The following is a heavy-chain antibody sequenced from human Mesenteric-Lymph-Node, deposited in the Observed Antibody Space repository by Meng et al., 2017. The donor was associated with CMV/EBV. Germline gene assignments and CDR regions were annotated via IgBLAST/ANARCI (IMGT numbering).Heavy chain of an antibody. CDR3: ARDRSAGGYCSSMSCSYGMDV. CDR1: GFTFSNYW. CDR2: IGSSGDYI. J-gene: IGHJ6*02. V-gene: IGHV3-21*01. Sequence: GESLKISCAASGFTFSNYWMSWVRQAPGKGLEWVSSIGSSGDYIHYADSVKGRFTISRDNAKNSLYLQMNTLGAEDTAVYYCARDRSAGGYCSSMSCSYGMDVWGQGTTVTVSS. D-gene: IGHD2-2*01.